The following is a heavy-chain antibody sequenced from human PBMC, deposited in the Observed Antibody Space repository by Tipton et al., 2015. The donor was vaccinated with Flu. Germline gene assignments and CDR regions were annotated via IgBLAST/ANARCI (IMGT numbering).Heavy chain of an antibody. D-gene: IGHD3-22*01. CDR1: GGSISSGSYY. CDR3: ARGVIYYDSSGPITDAFDI. V-gene: IGHV4-61*02. CDR2: IYTSGST. J-gene: IGHJ3*02. Sequence: TLSLTRTVSGGSISSGSYYWSWIRQPAGKGLEWIGRIYTSGSTNYNPSLKSRVTISVDTSKNQFSLKLSSVTAADTAVYYCARGVIYYDSSGPITDAFDIWGQGTMVTVSS.